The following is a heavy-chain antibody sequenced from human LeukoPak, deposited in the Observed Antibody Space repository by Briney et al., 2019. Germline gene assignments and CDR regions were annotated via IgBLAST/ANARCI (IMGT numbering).Heavy chain of an antibody. Sequence: PGGSLRLSCAASGFTFSSYWMHWVRQAPGKGLVWVSRINSDGSSTSYADSVKGRFTISRDNAKNTLYLQMNSLRAEDTAVYYCARGPHYGDYYLGGMDVWGKGTTVTVSS. CDR1: GFTFSSYW. J-gene: IGHJ6*04. D-gene: IGHD4-17*01. V-gene: IGHV3-74*01. CDR3: ARGPHYGDYYLGGMDV. CDR2: INSDGSST.